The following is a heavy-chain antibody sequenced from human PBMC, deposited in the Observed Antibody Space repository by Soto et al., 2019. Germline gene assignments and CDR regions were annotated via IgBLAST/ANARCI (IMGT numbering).Heavy chain of an antibody. J-gene: IGHJ2*01. Sequence: GGSLRLSCAASGFTFSGYDMHWVRQAPGKGLEWVAVISYDGRNKYYADSVKGRFTISRDNSKNTLYLQMNSLRAEDTAVYYCARDPLWGTAMVLWYFDLWGRGTLVTVSS. CDR3: ARDPLWGTAMVLWYFDL. CDR1: GFTFSGYD. CDR2: ISYDGRNK. D-gene: IGHD5-18*01. V-gene: IGHV3-30*03.